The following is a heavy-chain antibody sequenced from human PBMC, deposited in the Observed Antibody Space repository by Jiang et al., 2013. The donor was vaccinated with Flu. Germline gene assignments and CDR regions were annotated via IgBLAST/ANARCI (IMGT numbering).Heavy chain of an antibody. J-gene: IGHJ3*02. CDR2: INPDSGGT. CDR1: GYTFSGFY. Sequence: EVKKPGASVKVSCKASGYTFSGFYIHWVRQAPGQGLEWMGWINPDSGGTSYAQKFQDWVTMTRDTSINTAYMELSRLRSDDTAAYYCARVQTGTGAFDIWGQGTMVTVSS. D-gene: IGHD1-1*01. V-gene: IGHV1-2*04. CDR3: ARVQTGTGAFDI.